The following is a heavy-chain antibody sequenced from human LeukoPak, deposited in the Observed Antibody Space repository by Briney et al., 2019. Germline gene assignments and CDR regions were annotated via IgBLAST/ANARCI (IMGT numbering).Heavy chain of an antibody. CDR2: INHSGST. CDR1: GGSFSGYY. V-gene: IGHV4-34*01. D-gene: IGHD4-23*01. CDR3: ARNSSPYYYYYYMDV. Sequence: SETLSLTCAVYGGSFSGYYWSWIHQPPGKGLEWIGEINHSGSTNYNPSLKSRVTISVDTSKNQFSLKLSSVTAADTAVYYCARNSSPYYYYYYMDVWGKGTTVTVSS. J-gene: IGHJ6*03.